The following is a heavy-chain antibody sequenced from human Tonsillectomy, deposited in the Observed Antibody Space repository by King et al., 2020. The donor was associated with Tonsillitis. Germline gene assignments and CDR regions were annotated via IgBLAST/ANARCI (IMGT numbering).Heavy chain of an antibody. CDR3: ASSYYYGSGSYLGAFDY. CDR2: IYYSGST. CDR1: GGSISSYY. J-gene: IGHJ4*02. D-gene: IGHD3-10*01. Sequence: VQLQESGPGLVKPSEPLSLPCTVSGGSISSYYWSWIRQPPGKGLEWIGYIYYSGSTNYNPPLKSRVTISVDTSKNHFSLKLSSVTAADTAVYYCASSYYYGSGSYLGAFDYWGQGTLVTVSS. V-gene: IGHV4-59*01.